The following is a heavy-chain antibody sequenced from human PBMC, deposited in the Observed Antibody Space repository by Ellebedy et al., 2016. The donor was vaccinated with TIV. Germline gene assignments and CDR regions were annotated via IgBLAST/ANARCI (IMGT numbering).Heavy chain of an antibody. Sequence: MPSETLSLTCTAPRGSIYRSSYYWSWIRQPPGKGLEWIRYIYYSGNTYHNPSLKSRVTISVDTSKNQFSLKLSSVTAADTAVYYCARGGDGYIHYWGQGTLVTVSS. D-gene: IGHD5-24*01. CDR1: RGSIYRSSYY. CDR2: IYYSGNT. CDR3: ARGGDGYIHY. J-gene: IGHJ4*02. V-gene: IGHV4-30-4*01.